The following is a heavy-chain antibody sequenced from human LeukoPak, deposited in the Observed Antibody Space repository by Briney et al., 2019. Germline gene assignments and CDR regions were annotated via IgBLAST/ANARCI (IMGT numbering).Heavy chain of an antibody. CDR2: ISNSSSYI. V-gene: IGHV3-21*01. CDR1: GFTFSSYS. Sequence: GGSLRLSCAASGFTFSSYSMNWVRQAPGKGLEWVSSISNSSSYIYYADSVKGRFTISRDNAKNSLYLQMNSLRAEDTAVYYCAIEPPLFYVDTAMMNEAFDIWGQGTMVTVSS. J-gene: IGHJ3*02. CDR3: AIEPPLFYVDTAMMNEAFDI. D-gene: IGHD5-18*01.